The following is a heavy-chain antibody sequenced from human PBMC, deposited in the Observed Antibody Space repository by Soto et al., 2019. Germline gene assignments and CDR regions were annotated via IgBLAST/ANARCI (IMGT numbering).Heavy chain of an antibody. CDR3: AKDSSTGYHPGRPFDY. CDR1: GFTFSSYA. J-gene: IGHJ4*02. D-gene: IGHD3-9*01. Sequence: GGSLRLSCAASGFTFSSYAMHWVRQAPGKGLEWVAVISYDGSNKYYADSVKGRFTISRDNSKNTLYLQMNSLRAEDTAVYYCAKDSSTGYHPGRPFDYWGQGTLVTVSS. CDR2: ISYDGSNK. V-gene: IGHV3-30-3*01.